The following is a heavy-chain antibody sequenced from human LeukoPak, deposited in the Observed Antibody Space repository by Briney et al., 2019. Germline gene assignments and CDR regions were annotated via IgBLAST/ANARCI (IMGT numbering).Heavy chain of an antibody. CDR2: ISSSDDGT. CDR3: AKAPVTSCRGAFCYPLDY. Sequence: GGSLRLSCAASGFSLSSYAMSWVRQAPGKGLEWVSAISSSDDGTYHAGSVRGRFTISRDSSKNTLYLQMNNLRTEDAAIYYCAKAPVTSCRGAFCYPLDYWGQGTLVTVSS. D-gene: IGHD2-15*01. J-gene: IGHJ4*02. CDR1: GFSLSSYA. V-gene: IGHV3-23*01.